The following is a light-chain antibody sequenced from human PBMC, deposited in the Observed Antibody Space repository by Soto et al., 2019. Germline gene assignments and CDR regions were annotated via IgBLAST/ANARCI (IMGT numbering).Light chain of an antibody. V-gene: IGKV1-39*01. CDR3: QQSDTTNRLK. J-gene: IGKJ5*01. Sequence: DLPITNSASSLSASIGDVVSITCRASQDIGTYLNWYQHKPGKAPKHLIYAASSLQTGVQSRFTGSGSGTEFTLTIDRLQPEDFAPYYFQQSDTTNRLKFGQGTRLEIK. CDR2: AAS. CDR1: QDIGTY.